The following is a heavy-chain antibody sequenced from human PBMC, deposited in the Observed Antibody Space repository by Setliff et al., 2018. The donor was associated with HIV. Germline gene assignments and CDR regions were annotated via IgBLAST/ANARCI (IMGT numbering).Heavy chain of an antibody. D-gene: IGHD5-12*01. CDR3: ARDSNPAGSPGYEYARRGAFDL. V-gene: IGHV4-59*01. Sequence: LSLTCTVSGGSISTYYWNWIRQSPGTGLEWIGDINYRGVTYYNPSLKSRVTFSLDTSKDQFSLTLTSVTAADTAVYYCARDSNPAGSPGYEYARRGAFDLWGPGTPVTVSS. J-gene: IGHJ3*01. CDR2: INYRGVT. CDR1: GGSISTYY.